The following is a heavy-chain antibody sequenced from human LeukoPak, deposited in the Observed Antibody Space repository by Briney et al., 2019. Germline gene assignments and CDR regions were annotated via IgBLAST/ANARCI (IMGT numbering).Heavy chain of an antibody. CDR3: ARVPEANGCCAYYYGMDV. CDR1: GYTFTSYG. V-gene: IGHV1-18*01. CDR2: ISAYNGNT. Sequence: GASVKVSCKASGYTFTSYGISWVRQAPGQGLEWMGWISAYNGNTNYAQKLQGRVTMTTDTSTSTAYMELSSLRSEDTAVYYCARVPEANGCCAYYYGMDVWGQGTTVTVSS. J-gene: IGHJ6*02. D-gene: IGHD2-15*01.